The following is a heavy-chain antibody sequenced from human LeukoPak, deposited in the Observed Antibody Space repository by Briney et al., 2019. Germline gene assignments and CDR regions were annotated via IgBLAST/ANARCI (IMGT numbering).Heavy chain of an antibody. D-gene: IGHD2-15*01. V-gene: IGHV2-70*01. J-gene: IGHJ3*02. Sequence: SGPALLQPMPPLTLTCIFSGFAVGTGGLRGRWIRQPPAKVLEGPPLIDWDDDTYYSTSLKTRLTISKDTSKNQVVLTLTNMDPVDTAAYYCARILIVVGGENSFDIWGQGAMVTVSS. CDR1: GFAVGTGGLR. CDR2: IDWDDDT. CDR3: ARILIVVGGENSFDI.